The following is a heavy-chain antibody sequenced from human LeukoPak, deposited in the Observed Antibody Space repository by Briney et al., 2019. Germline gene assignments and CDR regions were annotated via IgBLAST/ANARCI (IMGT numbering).Heavy chain of an antibody. CDR3: AKIKGYSYGWVDY. CDR2: ISRSGSSI. J-gene: IGHJ4*02. Sequence: GGSLRLSCAASGFTFSDYYINWIRQAPGKGLEWVSYISRSGSSIYYADSVKGRFTISRDNSKNTLYLQMNSLRAEDTAVYYCAKIKGYSYGWVDYWGQGTLVTVSS. D-gene: IGHD5-18*01. V-gene: IGHV3-11*01. CDR1: GFTFSDYY.